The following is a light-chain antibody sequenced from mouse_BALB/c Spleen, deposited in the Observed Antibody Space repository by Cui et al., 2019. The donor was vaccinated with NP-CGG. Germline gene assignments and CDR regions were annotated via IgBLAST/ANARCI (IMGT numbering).Light chain of an antibody. Sequence: VVTQDSALTTSPGETVTLTCRSNTGAVTTSNYANWVQEKPDHLFTGLIGGTNNRAPGVPARFSGSLIGDKAALTITGAQTEDEAIYFCALWYSNHWVFGGGTKLTVL. V-gene: IGLV1*01. CDR2: GTN. J-gene: IGLJ1*01. CDR3: ALWYSNHWV. CDR1: TGAVTTSNY.